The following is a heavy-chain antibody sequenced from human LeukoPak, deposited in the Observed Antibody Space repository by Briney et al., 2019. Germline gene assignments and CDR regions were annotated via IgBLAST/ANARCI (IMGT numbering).Heavy chain of an antibody. CDR3: ARDRRGSENYHYFDY. CDR1: GFTFRSHG. J-gene: IGHJ4*02. D-gene: IGHD3-10*01. V-gene: IGHV3-33*01. CDR2: IWYDGSNK. Sequence: GRSLRLSCAASGFTFRSHGMHWVRQAPGKGLEWVAVIWYDGSNKYYADSVKGRFTISRDNSKNTLYLEMNSLRAEDAAVYYCARDRRGSENYHYFDYWGQGTLVTVSS.